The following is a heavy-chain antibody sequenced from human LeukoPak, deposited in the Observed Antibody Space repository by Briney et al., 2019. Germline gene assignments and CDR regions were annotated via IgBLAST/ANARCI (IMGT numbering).Heavy chain of an antibody. D-gene: IGHD4-11*01. CDR1: GGAFSGYY. CDR2: INHSGDT. J-gene: IGHJ4*02. CDR3: ARGSRNYNNYEGADY. Sequence: PSETLSLTCAVYGGAFSGYYWSWIRQPPGKGLEWIGEINHSGDTKYNPSLKSRVSMSVDVSKDQFSLKLTSLTAADTAVYYCARGSRNYNNYEGADYWGQGPLVTVSS. V-gene: IGHV4-34*01.